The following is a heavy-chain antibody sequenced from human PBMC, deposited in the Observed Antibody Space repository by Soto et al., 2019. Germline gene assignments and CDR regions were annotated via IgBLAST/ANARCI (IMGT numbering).Heavy chain of an antibody. CDR2: IIPILGIA. Sequence: QVQLVQSGAEVKKPGSSVKVSCKASGGTXXXXXXXXXXXXXXXGLEWMGRIIPILGIANYAQKFQGRVTXXXXXXXXXXXXXXXXXXXXXXXXXYCASSYGDYSVGYWGQGTLVTVSS. CDR1: GGTXXXXX. D-gene: IGHD4-17*01. CDR3: ASSYGDYSVGY. J-gene: IGHJ4*02. V-gene: IGHV1-69*02.